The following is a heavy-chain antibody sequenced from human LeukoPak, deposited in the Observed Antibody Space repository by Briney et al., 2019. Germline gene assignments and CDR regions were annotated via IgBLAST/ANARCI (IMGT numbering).Heavy chain of an antibody. CDR3: ARLRVQNYGGNWGFDY. CDR2: IYHSGST. Sequence: SETLSLTCTVSGGSISSSSYYWGWVRQSPGKGLEWIGSIYHSGSTYYNPSLQSRVTISIETSKNQFSLKLSSVTAADTAVYYCARLRVQNYGGNWGFDYWGQGTLVTVSS. CDR1: GGSISSSSYY. V-gene: IGHV4-39*01. D-gene: IGHD4-23*01. J-gene: IGHJ4*02.